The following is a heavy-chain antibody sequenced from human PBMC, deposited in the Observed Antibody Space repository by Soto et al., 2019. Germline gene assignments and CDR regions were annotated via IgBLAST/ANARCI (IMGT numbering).Heavy chain of an antibody. D-gene: IGHD3-10*01. CDR2: IYPGDSDT. V-gene: IGHV5-51*01. CDR3: ARHSTSAPKDY. CDR1: GYSFTTYW. Sequence: GESLKISCKGSGYSFTTYWIAWVRQMPGKGLEWVGIIYPGDSDTRYSPSFEGHVTISVDKSISTAFLQWNSLKASDSAIYYCARHSTSAPKDYWGQGTLVTVST. J-gene: IGHJ4*01.